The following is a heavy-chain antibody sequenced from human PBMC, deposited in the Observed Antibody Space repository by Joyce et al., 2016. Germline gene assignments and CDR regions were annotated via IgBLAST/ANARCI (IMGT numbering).Heavy chain of an antibody. CDR2: IYAGNGNT. Sequence: QVHLVQSGAEEKKPGASVKISCKSSENTFTSSSMHWVRQAPGQRLEWMGWIYAGNGNTRSSQKFQGRVAITRNTSARIVYMELSCLTSEDTAVYFCARGPATIFWFDSWGQGTLVTVSS. CDR1: ENTFTSSS. CDR3: ARGPATIFWFDS. D-gene: IGHD2-2*01. J-gene: IGHJ5*01. V-gene: IGHV1-3*05.